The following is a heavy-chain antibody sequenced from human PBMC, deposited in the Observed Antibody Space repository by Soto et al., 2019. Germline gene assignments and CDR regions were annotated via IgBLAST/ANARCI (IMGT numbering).Heavy chain of an antibody. CDR1: GFTFSSYS. V-gene: IGHV3-21*01. D-gene: IGHD3-9*01. J-gene: IGHJ6*02. CDR2: ISSSSSYI. Sequence: GGSLRLSCAASGFTFSSYSMNWVRQAPGKGLEWVSSISSSSSYIYYADSVKGRFTISRDNAKNSLYLQMNSLRAEDTAVYYCARERYFDWLSYGMDVWGQGTTVTVSS. CDR3: ARERYFDWLSYGMDV.